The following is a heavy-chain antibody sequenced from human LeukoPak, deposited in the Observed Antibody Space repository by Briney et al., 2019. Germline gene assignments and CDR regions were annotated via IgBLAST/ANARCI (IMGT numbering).Heavy chain of an antibody. J-gene: IGHJ4*02. V-gene: IGHV3-48*03. CDR3: ARERYSSGWYGPFDY. CDR1: GFTFSDSE. CDR2: ISSSGSTI. D-gene: IGHD6-19*01. Sequence: PGGSLRLSCAASGFTFSDSEMNWVRQAPGKGLEWVSYISSSGSTIYYADSVKGRFTISRDNAKNSLYLQMNSLRAEDTAVYYCARERYSSGWYGPFDYWGQGTLVTVSS.